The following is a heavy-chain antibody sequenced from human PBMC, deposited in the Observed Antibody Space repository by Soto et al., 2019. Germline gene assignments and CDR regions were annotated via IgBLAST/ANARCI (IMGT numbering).Heavy chain of an antibody. Sequence: QLQLQESGSGLVKPSQTLSLTCAVSGGSISSGGYSWSWIRQPPGKGLEWIGYIYHRGSTYYNPSLQSRVTISVDRSRNHFSLKLRSVTAADTAVYYCARAGDTSMVESAQYFDCWGQGTLVTVSS. CDR3: ARAGDTSMVESAQYFDC. CDR2: IYHRGST. D-gene: IGHD5-18*01. V-gene: IGHV4-30-2*01. CDR1: GGSISSGGYS. J-gene: IGHJ4*02.